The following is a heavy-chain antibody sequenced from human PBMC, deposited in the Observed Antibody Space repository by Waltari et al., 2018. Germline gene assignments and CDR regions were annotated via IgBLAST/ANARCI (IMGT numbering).Heavy chain of an antibody. V-gene: IGHV3-23*01. CDR3: GRAAGIDF. Sequence: FSGYVMHWVRQSPGKGLEWVSSISDAGGRIYYAASVKGRFTISRDNSKNTLFLQMNSLRADDTAVYYCGRAAGIDFWGQGTLVTVSS. J-gene: IGHJ4*02. CDR1: FSGYV. CDR2: ISDAGGRI.